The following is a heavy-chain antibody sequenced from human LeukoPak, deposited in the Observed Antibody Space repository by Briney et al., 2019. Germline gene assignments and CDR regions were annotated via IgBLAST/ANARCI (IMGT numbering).Heavy chain of an antibody. CDR2: IYYSGTT. CDR1: GVSIGRYY. Sequence: PSETLPLTCTVSGVSIGRYYWSWIRQPPGKGLEWIGYIYYSGTTNYNPSLKSRVTISLDTSKKQFSLKVRSVTAADMAVYYCAREGSGSYFDYWGQGTLVTVSS. V-gene: IGHV4-59*01. J-gene: IGHJ4*02. D-gene: IGHD6-25*01. CDR3: AREGSGSYFDY.